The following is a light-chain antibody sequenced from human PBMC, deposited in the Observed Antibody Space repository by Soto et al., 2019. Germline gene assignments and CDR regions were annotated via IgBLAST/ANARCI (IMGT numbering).Light chain of an antibody. J-gene: IGLJ2*01. CDR1: SSDIGGYNF. CDR2: EVN. CDR3: SSDTSSSTLI. Sequence: QSALTQPASVSGSPEQSITISCTGTSSDIGGYNFVSWYQQHPGKAPKLLIHEVNNRPSGVSIRFSGSKSGNTASLTISGLQAEDEADYYCSSDTSSSTLIFGGGTKLTVL. V-gene: IGLV2-14*01.